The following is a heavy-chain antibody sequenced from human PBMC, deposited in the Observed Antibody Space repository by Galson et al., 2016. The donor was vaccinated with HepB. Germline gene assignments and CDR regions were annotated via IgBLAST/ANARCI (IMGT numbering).Heavy chain of an antibody. CDR3: VKGLGLFPDY. J-gene: IGHJ4*02. Sequence: SLRLSCAASGFIFSNYAMHWVRQAPGKGLEWVAVTSSDGSTKHYADSVKGRFSVSRDNSKNTLYLQMNSLRTEDTAVYYCVKGLGLFPDYWGQGTLVTVSS. V-gene: IGHV3-30*18. CDR2: TSSDGSTK. D-gene: IGHD7-27*01. CDR1: GFIFSNYA.